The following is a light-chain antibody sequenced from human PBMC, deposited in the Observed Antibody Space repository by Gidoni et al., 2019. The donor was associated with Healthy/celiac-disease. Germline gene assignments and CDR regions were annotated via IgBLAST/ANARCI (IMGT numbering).Light chain of an antibody. CDR3: QQRSNWPPLT. V-gene: IGKV3-11*01. CDR2: DPS. Sequence: EIVLTQSPATLSLSPGESATLSCRASQSVSSYLAWYQQKPGQATRLLIYDPSNRATGIPARFSGSGSGTDLTLTISSLEPEDFAVYYGQQRSNWPPLTFGGGTKVEIK. CDR1: QSVSSY. J-gene: IGKJ4*01.